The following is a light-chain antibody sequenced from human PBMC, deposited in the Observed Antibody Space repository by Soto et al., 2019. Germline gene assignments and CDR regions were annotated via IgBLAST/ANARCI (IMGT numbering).Light chain of an antibody. CDR3: SSYTSSNTLV. V-gene: IGLV2-14*03. CDR1: SSDVGGYNY. Sequence: QAVVTQPASVSGSPGQSITISCTGTSSDVGGYNYVSWYQQHPGKAPKLMIYDVSNRPSGVSNRFSGSKSGNTASLTISGLQAEDEADYYCSSYTSSNTLVFGTGTKLTVL. J-gene: IGLJ1*01. CDR2: DVS.